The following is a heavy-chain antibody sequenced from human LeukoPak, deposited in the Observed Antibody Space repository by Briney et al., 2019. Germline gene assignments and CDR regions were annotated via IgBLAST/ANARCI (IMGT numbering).Heavy chain of an antibody. CDR1: GFTFRSYG. J-gene: IGHJ4*02. CDR3: AKVGDGYNNFDY. V-gene: IGHV3-30*18. CDR2: ISYDASNK. D-gene: IGHD5-24*01. Sequence: GRSLRLSCAASGFTFRSYGMHWVRQAPGKGLEWVAVISYDASNKYYADSVKGRFTISRDNSKNTVYLQMNSLRAEDTAVYYCAKVGDGYNNFDYWGQETLVTVSS.